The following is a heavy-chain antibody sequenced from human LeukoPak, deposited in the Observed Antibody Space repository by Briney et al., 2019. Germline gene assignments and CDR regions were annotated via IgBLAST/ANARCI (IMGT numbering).Heavy chain of an antibody. CDR2: INHSGYT. CDR1: GVSFDDYY. Sequence: SETLSLTCAVSGVSFDDYYWAWVRQTPGKGLEWVGEINHSGYTNDSPSLKSRVTLSIDTSRKQFSLNLRSVTVADAGTYYCTRMTTGHDYWGQGTLVTVSS. CDR3: TRMTTGHDY. V-gene: IGHV4-34*01. J-gene: IGHJ4*02. D-gene: IGHD4-17*01.